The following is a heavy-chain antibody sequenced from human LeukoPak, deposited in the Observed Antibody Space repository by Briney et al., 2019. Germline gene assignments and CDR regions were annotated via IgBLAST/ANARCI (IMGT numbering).Heavy chain of an antibody. J-gene: IGHJ4*02. Sequence: GGSLRLSCAASGFTFSSYSMAWVRQAPGKGLEWVSSISGSGGSTDYADSVKGRFTISRDNSKNTLHLQMNSLRAEDTAIYFCAKCGGTMFRGGVDFWGQGTLVTVSS. CDR3: AKCGGTMFRGGVDF. CDR2: ISGSGGST. D-gene: IGHD3-10*01. CDR1: GFTFSSYS. V-gene: IGHV3-23*01.